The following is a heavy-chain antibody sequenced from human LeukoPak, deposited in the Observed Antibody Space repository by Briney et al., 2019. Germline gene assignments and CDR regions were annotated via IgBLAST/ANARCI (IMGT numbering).Heavy chain of an antibody. Sequence: GGSLRLSCAASGFTFSSYAMSWVRQAPGKGLEWVSAISGSGGSTYYADSVKGRFTISRDNSKNTLYLQMNSLRAEDTAVYYCAKTVRAFTFSTIFGYFDLWGRGTLVTVSS. V-gene: IGHV3-23*01. CDR3: AKTVRAFTFSTIFGYFDL. J-gene: IGHJ2*01. CDR1: GFTFSSYA. CDR2: ISGSGGST. D-gene: IGHD3-3*01.